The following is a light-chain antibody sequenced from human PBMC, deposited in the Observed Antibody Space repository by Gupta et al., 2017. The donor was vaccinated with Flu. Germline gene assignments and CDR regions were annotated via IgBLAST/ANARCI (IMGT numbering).Light chain of an antibody. Sequence: RVTFACSGGNSNVGSQAVTWFQQVPGTAPRLLIQSDNQRPSGVPNRFSGSKSGTSASRAIRGLQSEDEAVYFCAAWDDSLKGWVLGGGTRLTAL. J-gene: IGLJ3*02. V-gene: IGLV1-44*01. CDR1: NSNVGSQA. CDR3: AAWDDSLKGWV. CDR2: SDN.